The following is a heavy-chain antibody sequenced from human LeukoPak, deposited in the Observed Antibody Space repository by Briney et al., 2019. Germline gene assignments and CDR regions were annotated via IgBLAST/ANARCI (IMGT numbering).Heavy chain of an antibody. CDR1: GVTLSNYG. CDR2: ISDSGGST. CDR3: ARRGVVIRVILVGFHKEAFYFDS. V-gene: IGHV3-23*01. J-gene: IGHJ4*02. D-gene: IGHD3-22*01. Sequence: GGSLRLSCAVSGVTLSNYGMSWVRQAPGKGLEWVAGISDSGGSTNYADSVKGRFTISRDNPKNTLYLQMNSLRAEDTAVYFCARRGVVIRVILVGFHKEAFYFDSWGQGALVTVSS.